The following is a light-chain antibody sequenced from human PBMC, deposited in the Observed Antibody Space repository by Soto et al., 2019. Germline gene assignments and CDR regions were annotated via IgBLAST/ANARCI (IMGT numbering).Light chain of an antibody. Sequence: QSALTQPPSASGSPGQSVTISCTGTSSDVGGYNYVSWYQQHPGKAPKLMIYEVAKRPSGVPDRFSGSKSGNTASLTVSGLQTEDEAEYSCRSDAGSNNVVFGGGTKLTVL. V-gene: IGLV2-8*01. J-gene: IGLJ2*01. CDR3: RSDAGSNNVV. CDR2: EVA. CDR1: SSDVGGYNY.